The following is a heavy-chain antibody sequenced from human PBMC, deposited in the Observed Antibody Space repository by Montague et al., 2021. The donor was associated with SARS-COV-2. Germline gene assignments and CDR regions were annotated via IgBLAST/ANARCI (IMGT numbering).Heavy chain of an antibody. CDR1: DDSISSYY. J-gene: IGHJ4*02. V-gene: IGHV4-59*08. D-gene: IGHD5-18*01. Sequence: SETLSLTCTVSDDSISSYYWSWIRQSPGTGLEWIGYIYYSGSTNYNPSLKSRVTISVDTSKNQYSLKLRSVTAADTAVYYCARGQLWFDYWGQGTLVTVSS. CDR3: ARGQLWFDY. CDR2: IYYSGST.